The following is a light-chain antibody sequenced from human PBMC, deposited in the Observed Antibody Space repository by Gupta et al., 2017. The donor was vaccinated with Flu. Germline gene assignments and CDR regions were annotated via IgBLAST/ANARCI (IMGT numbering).Light chain of an antibody. Sequence: GDRVTITCRASQSCSRNLAWYQQKPAKAPKLLIYQVSNLGSGVPSRFSGSGSGTEFTLTISSLQPDDFATYYCQQHNAYPLTFGGGTKVQIK. CDR1: QSCSRN. V-gene: IGKV1-5*03. CDR3: QQHNAYPLT. J-gene: IGKJ4*01. CDR2: QVS.